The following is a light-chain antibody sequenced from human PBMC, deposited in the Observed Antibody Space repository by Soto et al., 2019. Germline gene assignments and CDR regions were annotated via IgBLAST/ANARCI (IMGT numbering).Light chain of an antibody. CDR2: AAS. Sequence: IQLTQSPSSLSASVGDRVTITCRASQGISSYLAWYQQKPGKAPDLLIYAASTLQSGVPSRFSGSGSETDFTLTISSLQPEDFATYYCQQYKSFSLTFGGGTRVEVK. V-gene: IGKV1-9*01. CDR1: QGISSY. J-gene: IGKJ4*01. CDR3: QQYKSFSLT.